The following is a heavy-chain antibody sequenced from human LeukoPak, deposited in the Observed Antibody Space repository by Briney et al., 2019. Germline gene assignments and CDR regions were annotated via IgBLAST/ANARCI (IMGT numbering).Heavy chain of an antibody. CDR1: GFTFSSYW. CDR3: ARDGQRRGAQLWLRYNWFDP. J-gene: IGHJ5*02. D-gene: IGHD5-18*01. Sequence: GGSLRLSCAASGFTFSSYWMHWVRQAPGKGLVWVSRINSDGSSTSYADSVKGRFTISRDNAKNTLYLQMNSLRAEDTAVYYCARDGQRRGAQLWLRYNWFDPWGQGTLVTVSS. V-gene: IGHV3-74*01. CDR2: INSDGSST.